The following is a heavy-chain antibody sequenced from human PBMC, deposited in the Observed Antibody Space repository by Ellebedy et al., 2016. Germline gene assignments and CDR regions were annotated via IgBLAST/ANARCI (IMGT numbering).Heavy chain of an antibody. V-gene: IGHV3-48*01. Sequence: GESLKISXAASGFTFSSYSMNWVRQAPGKGLEWVSYISSSSSTIYYADSVKGRFTISRDNAKNSLYLQMNSLRAEDTAVYYCARDATTVTTSYGMDVWGQGTTVTVSS. CDR2: ISSSSSTI. CDR3: ARDATTVTTSYGMDV. CDR1: GFTFSSYS. J-gene: IGHJ6*02. D-gene: IGHD4-17*01.